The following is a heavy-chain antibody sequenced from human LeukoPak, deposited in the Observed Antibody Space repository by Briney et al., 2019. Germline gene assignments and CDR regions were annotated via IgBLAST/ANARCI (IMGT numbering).Heavy chain of an antibody. CDR1: GYTFTGYY. J-gene: IGHJ4*02. CDR3: ARDFAYDYVWGSYRGDFDY. CDR2: INPNSGGT. Sequence: GASVKVSCKASGYTFTGYYMHWVRQAPGQGLEWMGWINPNSGGTSYAQKFQGRVTMTRDTSISTAYMELSRLRSDDTAVYYCARDFAYDYVWGSYRGDFDYWGQGTLVTVSS. V-gene: IGHV1-2*02. D-gene: IGHD3-16*02.